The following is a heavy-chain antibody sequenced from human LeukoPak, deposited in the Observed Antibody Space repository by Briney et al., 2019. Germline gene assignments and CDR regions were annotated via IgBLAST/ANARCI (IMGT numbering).Heavy chain of an antibody. D-gene: IGHD3-10*01. CDR2: ISWNSGSI. J-gene: IGHJ5*02. V-gene: IGHV3-9*01. CDR3: AKAGRFGEFLNWFDP. CDR1: GFTFDDYA. Sequence: GGSLRLSCAASGFTFDDYAMHWVRQAPGKGLEWVSGISWNSGSIGYADSVKGRFTISRDNAKNSLYLQMNSLRAEDTASYYCAKAGRFGEFLNWFDPWGQGTLVTVSS.